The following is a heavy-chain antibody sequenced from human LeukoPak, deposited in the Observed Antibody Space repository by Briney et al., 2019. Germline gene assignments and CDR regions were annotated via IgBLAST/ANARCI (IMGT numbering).Heavy chain of an antibody. Sequence: SETLSLTCTVSGVSISSSNSYWGWIRQPPGKGLEWIGSIYYSGNTYYNASLKSQVSISIDTSKNRFSLKLTSVTAADTAVYYCARQTGSGLFVLPGGQGTLVTVSS. CDR2: IYYSGNT. D-gene: IGHD3/OR15-3a*01. CDR1: GVSISSSNSY. V-gene: IGHV4-39*01. CDR3: ARQTGSGLFVLP. J-gene: IGHJ4*02.